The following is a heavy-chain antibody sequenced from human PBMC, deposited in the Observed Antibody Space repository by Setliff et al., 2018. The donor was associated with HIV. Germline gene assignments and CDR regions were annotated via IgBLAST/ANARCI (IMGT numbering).Heavy chain of an antibody. Sequence: GASVKVSCKASGYTFTSYGISWVRQAPGQGLEWMGWISAYNGYTNYAQKLQGRVTMTTDTSTSTAYMELRSLRSDDTAVYYCARDGWRHVLHGNYYYYFMDVWGKGTTVTVSS. CDR3: ARDGWRHVLHGNYYYYFMDV. V-gene: IGHV1-18*01. J-gene: IGHJ6*03. D-gene: IGHD2-8*01. CDR1: GYTFTSYG. CDR2: ISAYNGYT.